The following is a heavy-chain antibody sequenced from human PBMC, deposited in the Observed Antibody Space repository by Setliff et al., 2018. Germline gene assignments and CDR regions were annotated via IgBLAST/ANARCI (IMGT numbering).Heavy chain of an antibody. CDR2: IYHSGSI. Sequence: SETLSLTCTVSGGSISSSNWWTWVRQPPGKGLEWIGEIYHSGSINYNPSLKSRVTISIDTSKDQFSLKLISMTAADTAVYYCARDTPNYYDSSGYYLGGIVIYYYYYMDVWGKGTTVTVSS. CDR1: GGSISSSNW. J-gene: IGHJ6*03. D-gene: IGHD3-22*01. CDR3: ARDTPNYYDSSGYYLGGIVIYYYYYMDV. V-gene: IGHV4-4*02.